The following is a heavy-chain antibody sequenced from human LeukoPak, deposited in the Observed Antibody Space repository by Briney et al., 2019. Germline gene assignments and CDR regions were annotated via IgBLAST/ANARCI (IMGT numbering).Heavy chain of an antibody. Sequence: ASVKVSCKASGGTFSSYAMHWVRQAPGQRLEWMGWINAGNGNTKYSQKFQGRVTITRDTSASTAYMELSSLRSEDTAVYYCARGLVPKDPVGMDVWGQGTTVTVSS. J-gene: IGHJ6*02. D-gene: IGHD2-8*01. CDR3: ARGLVPKDPVGMDV. V-gene: IGHV1-3*01. CDR1: GGTFSSYA. CDR2: INAGNGNT.